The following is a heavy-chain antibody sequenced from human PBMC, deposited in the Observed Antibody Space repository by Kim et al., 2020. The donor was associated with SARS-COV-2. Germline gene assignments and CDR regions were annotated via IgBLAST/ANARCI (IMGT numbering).Heavy chain of an antibody. D-gene: IGHD3-3*01. Sequence: SETLSLTCTVSGGFVSSGSYFWGWIRQPPGKGLEWIGYIYYSGSTNYNPSLKSRVTMSLDTSENQFSLKMRSVTAADTAVYYCARAPNDFWSGYPYYFDYWGQGTLVTVSS. CDR3: ARAPNDFWSGYPYYFDY. J-gene: IGHJ4*02. V-gene: IGHV4-61*01. CDR2: IYYSGST. CDR1: GGFVSSGSYF.